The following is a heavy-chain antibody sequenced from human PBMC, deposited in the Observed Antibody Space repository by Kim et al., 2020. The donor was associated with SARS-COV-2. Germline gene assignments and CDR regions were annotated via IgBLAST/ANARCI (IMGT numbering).Heavy chain of an antibody. CDR1: GYSFTTDD. Sequence: ASVKVSCKASGYSFTTDDINWVRQAPGQGLEWMGWINPRSGNMGYAQKFRGRVIMATDTATNTAYMDVHNLGSDDTALYYCSRLRWTYASALWGQGTFVT. CDR2: INPRSGNM. V-gene: IGHV1-8*01. CDR3: SRLRWTYASAL. D-gene: IGHD2-2*01. J-gene: IGHJ4*02.